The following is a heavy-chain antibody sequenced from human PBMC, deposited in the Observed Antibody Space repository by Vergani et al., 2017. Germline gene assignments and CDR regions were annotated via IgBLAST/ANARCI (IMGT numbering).Heavy chain of an antibody. CDR1: GGSISSGGYY. Sequence: QVQLQESGPGLVKPSQTLFLTCTVSGGSISSGGYYWSWIRQHPGKGLEWIGYIYYSGSTYYNPSLKSRVTISVDTSKNQFSLQLSSVTAADTAVYYCARESGDESSGYYFHYGMDVWGQGTTVTVSS. CDR2: IYYSGST. CDR3: ARESGDESSGYYFHYGMDV. J-gene: IGHJ6*02. V-gene: IGHV4-31*03. D-gene: IGHD3-22*01.